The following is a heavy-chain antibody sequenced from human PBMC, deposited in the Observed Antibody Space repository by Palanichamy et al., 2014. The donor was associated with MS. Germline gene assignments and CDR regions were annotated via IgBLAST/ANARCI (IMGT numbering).Heavy chain of an antibody. V-gene: IGHV3-23*01. CDR3: AKDLRSGNSYDDYFDY. CDR1: GFTFAIYT. J-gene: IGHJ4*02. Sequence: EVQLLESGGGLVQPGGSLRLSCAASGFTFAIYTMTWIRQAPGKGLEWVSGISGRGDSTNYADSVKGRFTISRDNSKNTLFLQMNTLRAEDTAVYYCAKDLRSGNSYDDYFDYWGQGTLVTVSS. D-gene: IGHD5-18*01. CDR2: ISGRGDST.